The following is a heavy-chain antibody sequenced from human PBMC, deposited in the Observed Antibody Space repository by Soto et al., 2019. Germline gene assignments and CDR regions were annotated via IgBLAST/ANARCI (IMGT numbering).Heavy chain of an antibody. CDR2: IYYSGST. V-gene: IGHV4-39*01. D-gene: IGHD2-15*01. CDR1: GGSISSSSYY. J-gene: IGHJ6*02. CDR3: ARHDVGCNGSYYYYYGMDV. Sequence: SETLSLTCTVSGGSISSSSYYWGWIRQPPGKGLEWIGSIYYSGSTYYNPSLMSRVTISVDTSKNQFSLKLSSVTAADTAVYYCARHDVGCNGSYYYYYGMDVWGQGTTVTVSS.